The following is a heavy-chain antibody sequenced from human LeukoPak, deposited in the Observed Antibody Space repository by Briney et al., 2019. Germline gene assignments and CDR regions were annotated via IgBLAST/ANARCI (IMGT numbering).Heavy chain of an antibody. CDR1: GYTFTGYY. J-gene: IGHJ6*03. D-gene: IGHD1-1*01. CDR2: INPNSGGT. Sequence: ASVKVSCKASGYTFTGYYMHWVRQAPGQGLEWMGWINPNSGGTNYAQKFQGRVTMTRDTSISTAYMELSRLRSDDTAVYYCARTTGTPPSYYYYYMDVWGKGTTVTVSS. V-gene: IGHV1-2*02. CDR3: ARTTGTPPSYYYYYMDV.